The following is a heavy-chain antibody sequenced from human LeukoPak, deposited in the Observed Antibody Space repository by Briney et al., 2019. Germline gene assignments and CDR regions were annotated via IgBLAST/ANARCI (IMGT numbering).Heavy chain of an antibody. D-gene: IGHD6-19*01. CDR3: ARHSDSSGWYLGWFDP. V-gene: IGHV4-4*07. J-gene: IGHJ5*02. CDR1: GGSISSYY. CDR2: IYSSGIT. Sequence: SETLSLTCTVSGGSISSYYWSWVRQPAGKGLEWIGRIYSSGITNYNPSLKSRVTMSVDTSKNQFSLKLSSVTAADTAVYYCARHSDSSGWYLGWFDPWGQGTLVTVSS.